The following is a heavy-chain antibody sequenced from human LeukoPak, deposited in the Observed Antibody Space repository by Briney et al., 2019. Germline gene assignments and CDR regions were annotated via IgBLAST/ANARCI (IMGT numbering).Heavy chain of an antibody. D-gene: IGHD4-17*01. CDR3: ARYGDYIYFDY. Sequence: PSETLSLTCTVSGGSISSYYWIWIRQPPGKGLEWIGIIYYSGSTYYNPSLKSRVTISVDTSKNQFSLKLSSVTAADTAVYYCARYGDYIYFDYWGQGTLVTVSS. CDR2: IYYSGST. J-gene: IGHJ4*02. CDR1: GGSISSYY. V-gene: IGHV4-59*12.